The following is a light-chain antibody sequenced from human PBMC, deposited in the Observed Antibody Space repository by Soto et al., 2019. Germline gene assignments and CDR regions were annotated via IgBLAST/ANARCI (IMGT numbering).Light chain of an antibody. J-gene: IGLJ2*01. CDR3: CSYAGSSPRVV. V-gene: IGLV2-23*01. Sequence: QSALTQPASVSGSPGQSITISCTGTSSDVGSYNLVSWYQQHPGKAPKLMIYEGSKRPSGVSNRFSGSKSGNTASLTISGLQAEDGADYYCCSYAGSSPRVVFGGGTKLTVL. CDR1: SSDVGSYNL. CDR2: EGS.